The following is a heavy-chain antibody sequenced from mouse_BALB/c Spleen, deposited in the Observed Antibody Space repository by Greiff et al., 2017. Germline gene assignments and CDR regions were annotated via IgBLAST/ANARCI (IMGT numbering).Heavy chain of an antibody. CDR2: INPSTGYT. CDR3: ARAGKLDYSYFEY. Sequence: VQLQQSGAELAKPGASVKMSCKASGYTFTSYWMHWVKQRPGQGLEWIGYINPSTGYTEYNQKFKDKATLTADKSSSTAYMQLSSLTSEDSAVYYCARAGKLDYSYFEYWGQGTTLTVSS. CDR1: GYTFTSYW. V-gene: IGHV1-7*01. D-gene: IGHD2-13*01. J-gene: IGHJ2*01.